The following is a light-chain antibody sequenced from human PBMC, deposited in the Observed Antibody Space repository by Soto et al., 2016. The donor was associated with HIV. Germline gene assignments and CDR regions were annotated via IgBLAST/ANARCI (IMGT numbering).Light chain of an antibody. J-gene: IGKJ1*01. CDR1: QHINNF. CDR2: AAS. Sequence: DIQMTQSPSSLSASVGDRVTVTCRASQHINNFLAWYQQKPGKVPKLLIYAASTLQSGVPSRFSGSGSGTDFTLTISSLQPEDVATYYCQKYNGAPWTFGPGTKVEVK. V-gene: IGKV1-27*01. CDR3: QKYNGAPWT.